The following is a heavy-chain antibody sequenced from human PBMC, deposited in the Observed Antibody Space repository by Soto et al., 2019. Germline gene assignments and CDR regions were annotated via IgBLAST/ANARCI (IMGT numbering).Heavy chain of an antibody. CDR1: GGSISSSSYY. V-gene: IGHV4-39*02. D-gene: IGHD2-15*01. Sequence: QLQLQESGPGLVKPSETLSLTCTVSGGSISSSSYYWGWIRQPPGKGLEWIGSIYYRGNTYYNPSLKSRVTISVDTSKNQCSLKLSSVPAADTAVYYCAREGGGYCSGGSCQVDYWGQGTLVTVSS. CDR3: AREGGGYCSGGSCQVDY. J-gene: IGHJ4*02. CDR2: IYYRGNT.